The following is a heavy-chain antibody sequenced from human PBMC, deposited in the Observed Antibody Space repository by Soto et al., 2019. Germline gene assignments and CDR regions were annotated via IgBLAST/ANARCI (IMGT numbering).Heavy chain of an antibody. CDR3: AKDPKCCNIGSTFIDKCLAY. CDR2: ISYDGRHQ. J-gene: IGHJ4*02. CDR1: GFTFINDC. D-gene: IGHD3-16*01. V-gene: IGHV3-30*18. Sequence: PGGALILSCASSGFTFINDCMHLGRQTPGEVLEWVEVISYDGRHQFYTDSVKGRFTISRDNSKNTLYLQMNSLKTDDTAMYYCAKDPKCCNIGSTFIDKCLAYWGQGTLVTVSS.